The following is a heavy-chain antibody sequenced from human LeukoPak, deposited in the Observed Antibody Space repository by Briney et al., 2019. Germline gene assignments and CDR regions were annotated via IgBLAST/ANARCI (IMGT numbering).Heavy chain of an antibody. CDR1: GYSISRYQ. CDR3: ARHGTTVTTPFDY. V-gene: IGHV4-59*08. Sequence: PSETLSLTCTVSGYSISRYQWSWIRQPPGKVLEWIGHIHYSGSTNYNPSLKSRVTISGDTPKNQFSLKLSSVTAADTAIYYCARHGTTVTTPFDYWGQGTLVTVSS. CDR2: IHYSGST. D-gene: IGHD4-17*01. J-gene: IGHJ4*02.